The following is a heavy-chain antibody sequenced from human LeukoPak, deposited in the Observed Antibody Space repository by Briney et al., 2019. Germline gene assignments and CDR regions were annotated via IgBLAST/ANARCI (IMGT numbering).Heavy chain of an antibody. CDR1: GGSISSYY. V-gene: IGHV4-59*01. D-gene: IGHD3-9*01. CDR2: IYYSGST. Sequence: PSETLSLTCTVSGGSISSYYWSWIRQPPGKGLEWIGYIYYSGSTNYNPSLKSRVTISVDTSKNQFSLKLSSVTAADTAVYYCARVGRLRYFDWLWDYWGQGTLVTVSS. CDR3: ARVGRLRYFDWLWDY. J-gene: IGHJ4*02.